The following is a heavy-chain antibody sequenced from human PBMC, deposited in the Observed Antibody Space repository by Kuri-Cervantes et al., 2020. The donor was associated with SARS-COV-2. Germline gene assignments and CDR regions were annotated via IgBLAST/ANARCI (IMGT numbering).Heavy chain of an antibody. J-gene: IGHJ4*02. CDR3: ARHEHDYGDYVALEFDY. Sequence: ESLKISCTVSGGSISSYYWSWIRQPPGKGLEWIGYIYYSGSTNYNPSLKSRVTISVDTSKNQFSLKLSSVTAADTAVYYCARHEHDYGDYVALEFDYWGQGTLVTVSS. CDR1: GGSISSYY. CDR2: IYYSGST. V-gene: IGHV4-59*08. D-gene: IGHD4-17*01.